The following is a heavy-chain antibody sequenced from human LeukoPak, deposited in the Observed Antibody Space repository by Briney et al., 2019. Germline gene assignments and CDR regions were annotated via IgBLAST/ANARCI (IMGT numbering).Heavy chain of an antibody. V-gene: IGHV1-3*01. J-gene: IGHJ6*02. CDR2: INAGNGNT. CDR1: GYTFTSYA. CDR3: ARDRPPYSSSWYVIHGMDV. Sequence: ASVKVSCKASGYTFTSYAMHWVRQAPGQRLEWMGWINAGNGNTKYSQKFQGRVTITRDTSASTAYMELSSLRPEDTAVYYCARDRPPYSSSWYVIHGMDVWGQGTTVTVSS. D-gene: IGHD6-13*01.